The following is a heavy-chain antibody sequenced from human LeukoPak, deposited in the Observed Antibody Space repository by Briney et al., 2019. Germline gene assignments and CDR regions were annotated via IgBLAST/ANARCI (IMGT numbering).Heavy chain of an antibody. CDR2: ISSSDGTT. J-gene: IGHJ6*02. D-gene: IGHD1-26*01. CDR1: GFTFSSYA. CDR3: AKDTSGSTSYSYHYGMDV. Sequence: AGSLRLSCVTSGFTFSSYAMSWVRHAPGKGLEWVSVISSSDGTTYYTHSVKVSFTISRDNSKSTLYLQMNSLRAEDTAVYYCAKDTSGSTSYSYHYGMDVWGQGTTVTVSS. V-gene: IGHV3-23*01.